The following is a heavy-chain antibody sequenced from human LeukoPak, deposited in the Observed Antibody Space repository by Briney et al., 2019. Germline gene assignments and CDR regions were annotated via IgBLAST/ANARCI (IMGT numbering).Heavy chain of an antibody. CDR3: ARARSYGERIDY. CDR2: IYSGGST. D-gene: IGHD4-17*01. J-gene: IGHJ4*02. V-gene: IGHV3-53*01. CDR1: GFTVSSNY. Sequence: GSLRLSCAASGFTVSSNYMSWVRQAPGKGLEWVSVIYSGGSTYYADSVKGRFTISRDNSKNTLYLQMNSLRAEDTAVYYCARARSYGERIDYWGQGTLVTVSS.